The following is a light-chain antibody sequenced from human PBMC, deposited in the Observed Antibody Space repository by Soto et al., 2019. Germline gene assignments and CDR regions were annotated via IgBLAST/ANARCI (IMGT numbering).Light chain of an antibody. J-gene: IGKJ4*01. CDR3: QHGKSLSAS. CDR2: AAS. CDR1: QGISRS. V-gene: IGKV1-12*01. Sequence: DIQMTQSPSSLSASVGDSVTITCRASQGISRSLVWYQQKPGKAPKLLIYAASNLQSGVPLRFSGSGSGTYFTLTITSLQHEDVATYECQHGKSLSASFGGGPRVEIK.